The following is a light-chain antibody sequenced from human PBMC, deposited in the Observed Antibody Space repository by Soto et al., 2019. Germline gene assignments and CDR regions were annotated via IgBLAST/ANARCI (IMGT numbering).Light chain of an antibody. V-gene: IGLV2-11*01. CDR1: SSDVGGYNY. Sequence: QSALARPRSVSGSPGQSVTISCTGTSSDVGGYNYVSWYQQHPGKAPKLIIYDVSKRPSGVPDRFSGSKSGNTASLTISGLQAEDEADYYCCSYAGGYTLGVFGGGTKLTVL. J-gene: IGLJ2*01. CDR3: CSYAGGYTLGV. CDR2: DVS.